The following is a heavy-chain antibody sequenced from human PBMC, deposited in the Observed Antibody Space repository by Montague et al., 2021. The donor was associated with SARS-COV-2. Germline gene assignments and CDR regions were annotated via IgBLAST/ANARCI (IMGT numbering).Heavy chain of an antibody. CDR1: GFTFSRYS. J-gene: IGHJ3*01. CDR3: VRALSASYSVGGDSFDV. V-gene: IGHV3-21*01. CDR2: ISSSSLYI. D-gene: IGHD5/OR15-5a*01. Sequence: SLRLSCAASGFTFSRYSLNWVRQAPGKGLEWVSSISSSSLYIYYXGSVKGRFTISRANAKNSLFLQMDSLRVEDTAVYYCVRALSASYSVGGDSFDVWGQGTMVTVPS.